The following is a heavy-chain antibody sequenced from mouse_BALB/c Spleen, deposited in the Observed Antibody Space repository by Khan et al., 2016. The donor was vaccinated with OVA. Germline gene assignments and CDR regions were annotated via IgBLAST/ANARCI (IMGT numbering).Heavy chain of an antibody. Sequence: EVQLRESGPGLVKPSQTVSLTCTVTGISITSGNYRWSWIRQFPGNKLEWIGNIYYSGTVTYNPSLTSRTTITRDTSKNQFFLEMNSLTAEDTATYDCARDYGSLYWYLDVWGAGTTVTVSS. CDR1: GISITSGNYR. CDR3: ARDYGSLYWYLDV. CDR2: IYYSGTV. D-gene: IGHD1-1*01. V-gene: IGHV3-5*02. J-gene: IGHJ1*01.